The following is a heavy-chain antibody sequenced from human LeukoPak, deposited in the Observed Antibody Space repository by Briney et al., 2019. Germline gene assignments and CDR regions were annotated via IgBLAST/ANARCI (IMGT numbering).Heavy chain of an antibody. CDR1: GFTFSSYW. CDR2: ISYTGTYI. J-gene: IGHJ4*02. V-gene: IGHV3-21*04. Sequence: GGSLRLSCAASGFTFSSYWMHWVRQAPGKGLEWVSSISYTGTYIYYADSVKGRFTISRDNAQNSLYLQMNSLRAEDTAIYYCVRDRGTYRPIDYWGQGTLVTVSS. CDR3: VRDRGTYRPIDY. D-gene: IGHD1-26*01.